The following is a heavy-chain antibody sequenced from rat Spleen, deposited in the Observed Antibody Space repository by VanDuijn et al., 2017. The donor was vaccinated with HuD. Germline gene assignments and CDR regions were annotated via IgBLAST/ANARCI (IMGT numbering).Heavy chain of an antibody. CDR1: GFTFSTYW. V-gene: IGHV5-58*01. Sequence: EVQLVESGGGLVQPGGSLKLSCVASGFTFSTYWMYWVRQAPGKGLEWVSSINPDGSTTNYPDSVKGRFTISRDNAKRNLYLQMDSLRSEDTATYYCTTPRDTAGIPPWGQGVMVTVSS. J-gene: IGHJ2*01. D-gene: IGHD1-9*01. CDR3: TTPRDTAGIPP. CDR2: INPDGSTT.